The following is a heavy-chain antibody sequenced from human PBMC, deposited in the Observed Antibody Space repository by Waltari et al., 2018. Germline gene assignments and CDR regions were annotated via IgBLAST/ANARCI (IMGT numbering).Heavy chain of an antibody. Sequence: QVQLQQWGAGLLKPSETLSLTCAVYGGSFRGYYWSWIRQPPGKGLEWIGEINHSGSTNYNPSLKSRVTISVDTSKNQFSLKLSSVTAADTAVYYCARGLAFDIWGQGTMVTVSS. CDR1: GGSFRGYY. CDR2: INHSGST. V-gene: IGHV4-34*01. CDR3: ARGLAFDI. J-gene: IGHJ3*02.